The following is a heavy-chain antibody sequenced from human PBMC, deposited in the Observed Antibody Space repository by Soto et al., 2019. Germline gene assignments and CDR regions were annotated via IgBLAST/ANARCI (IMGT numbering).Heavy chain of an antibody. V-gene: IGHV3-48*02. J-gene: IGHJ6*02. CDR1: GFSFSTST. CDR2: ISSGSTTI. D-gene: IGHD1-1*01. Sequence: GGSLRLSCAASGFSFSTSTMNWVRQAPGKGLEWVSYISSGSTTIYYADSVKGRFTISRDNGKNSLYLQMNSLRDEDTAVYYCARVRRNDASDYYGMDVWGQGSTVTVSS. CDR3: ARVRRNDASDYYGMDV.